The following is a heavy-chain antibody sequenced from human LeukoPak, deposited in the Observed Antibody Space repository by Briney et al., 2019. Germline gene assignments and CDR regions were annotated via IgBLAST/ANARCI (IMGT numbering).Heavy chain of an antibody. CDR2: ISYDGSKK. V-gene: IGHV3-30*02. Sequence: PGGSLRLSCAASGFSFSRYGMQWVRQAPGKGLQWVAFISYDGSKKHCADSVQGRCTISRDNSKNTLSLQLNSLRPDDTAVFYCSQGLLSWGQGTLLTVAA. CDR3: SQGLLS. J-gene: IGHJ5*02. CDR1: GFSFSRYG.